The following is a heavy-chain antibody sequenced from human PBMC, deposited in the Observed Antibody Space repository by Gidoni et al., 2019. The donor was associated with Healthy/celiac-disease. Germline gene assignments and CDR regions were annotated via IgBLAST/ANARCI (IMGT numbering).Heavy chain of an antibody. Sequence: EVQLVESGGGLVKPGGSLRLACAAAGFTFSSYSMNWVRQAPGKGLEWVSSISSSSSYISYADSVKGRFTISRDNAKNSLYLQMNSLRAEDTAVYYCARDRGLPMTYYFDYWGQGTLVTVSS. CDR3: ARDRGLPMTYYFDY. CDR1: GFTFSSYS. J-gene: IGHJ4*02. D-gene: IGHD2-21*02. V-gene: IGHV3-21*01. CDR2: ISSSSSYI.